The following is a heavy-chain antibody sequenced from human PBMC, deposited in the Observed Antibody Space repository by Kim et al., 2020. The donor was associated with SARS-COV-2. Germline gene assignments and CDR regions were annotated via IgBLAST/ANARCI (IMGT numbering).Heavy chain of an antibody. CDR3: AGARGVVTVIWTLGVTDPLQY. Sequence: GGSLRLSCAASGFTFNSYSMHWVRQAPGKGLESVAFISYDGSKSYYANSVQGRFTISRDNSKNTLYLQMNSLRSEDTAVYYCAGARGVVTVIWTLGVTDPLQYWGQGTLVTVSS. D-gene: IGHD2-21*02. J-gene: IGHJ4*02. V-gene: IGHV3-30*04. CDR2: ISYDGSKS. CDR1: GFTFNSYS.